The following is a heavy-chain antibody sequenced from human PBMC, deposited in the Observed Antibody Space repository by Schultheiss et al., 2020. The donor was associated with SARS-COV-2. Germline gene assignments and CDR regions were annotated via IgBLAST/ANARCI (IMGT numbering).Heavy chain of an antibody. CDR2: IYHSGST. J-gene: IGHJ4*02. Sequence: SQTLSLSCTVSGVSISSTAYYWGWIRQPPGKGLEWIGSIYHSGSTYYNPSLKSRVTISVDTSKNQFSLKLSSVTAADTAVYYCARSGQLVTWWEFDYWGQGTLVTVSS. CDR1: GVSISSTAYY. V-gene: IGHV4-39*07. D-gene: IGHD6-6*01. CDR3: ARSGQLVTWWEFDY.